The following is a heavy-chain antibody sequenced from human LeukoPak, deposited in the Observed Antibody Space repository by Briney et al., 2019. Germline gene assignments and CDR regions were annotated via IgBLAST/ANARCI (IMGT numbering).Heavy chain of an antibody. Sequence: PGGSLRLSCAASGFTFSSYAMSWVRQAPGKGLEWVSAISGSGGSTYYADSVKGRFTISRDNSKNTLYLQMNSLRAEDTAVYYCAKPTGVTMIVVVRSSPFDYWGQGTLVTVSS. J-gene: IGHJ4*02. D-gene: IGHD3-22*01. CDR2: ISGSGGST. V-gene: IGHV3-23*01. CDR1: GFTFSSYA. CDR3: AKPTGVTMIVVVRSSPFDY.